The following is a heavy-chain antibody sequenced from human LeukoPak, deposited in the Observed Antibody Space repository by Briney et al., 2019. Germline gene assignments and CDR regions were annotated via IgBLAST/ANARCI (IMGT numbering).Heavy chain of an antibody. CDR1: AAPITSYY. CDR3: ARGGSIVGATPHDAFDI. D-gene: IGHD1-26*01. V-gene: IGHV4-59*01. CDR2: IYYSGST. Sequence: SETLSLTCTVSAAPITSYYWSWIRQPPGKGLEWIGYIYYSGSTNSNPSLKSRVAISVDTSKNQVSLRLSSVTAADTAVYYCARGGSIVGATPHDAFDIWGQGTVVTVSS. J-gene: IGHJ3*02.